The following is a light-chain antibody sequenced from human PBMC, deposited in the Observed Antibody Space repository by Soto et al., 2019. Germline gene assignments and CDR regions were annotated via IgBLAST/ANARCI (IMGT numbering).Light chain of an antibody. J-gene: IGKJ5*01. Sequence: EIGMTQSPGTLSVSPGERATLSCRASRSVSNNLAWYQQKPGQAPRLLVYGASTRATGTPDRFSGSGSGTDFTLTITSLQSEDFAVYYCQQYFDWPPITFGPGTRREIK. CDR2: GAS. CDR1: RSVSNN. CDR3: QQYFDWPPIT. V-gene: IGKV3-15*01.